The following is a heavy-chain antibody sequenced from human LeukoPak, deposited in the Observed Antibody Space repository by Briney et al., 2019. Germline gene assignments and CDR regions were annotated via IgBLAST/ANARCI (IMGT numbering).Heavy chain of an antibody. J-gene: IGHJ4*02. D-gene: IGHD6-6*01. CDR1: GFTFSSYA. V-gene: IGHV3-30*04. Sequence: GGSLRLSCAVSGFTFSSYAMHWVRQAPGKGLEWVAVISYDGSNKYYADSVKGRFTISRDNSKNTLYLQMNSLRAEDTAVYYCARGPNSNWSGLDFWGQGTLLTVSS. CDR2: ISYDGSNK. CDR3: ARGPNSNWSGLDF.